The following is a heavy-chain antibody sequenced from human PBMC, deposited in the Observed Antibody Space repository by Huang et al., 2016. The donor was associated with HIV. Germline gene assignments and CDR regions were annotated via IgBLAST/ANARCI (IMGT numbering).Heavy chain of an antibody. D-gene: IGHD3-9*01. CDR1: EYTLPELS. V-gene: IGHV1-24*01. CDR3: ATGFDVFFDF. J-gene: IGHJ4*02. Sequence: QVQLVQSRAEVKKPGASVKVSCQVSEYTLPELSIHWVRQPPGKGLEWMGGYDPEIGETIYAQKFQGRVTMTEDTSTETAFMELSGLRPEDTAVYYCATGFDVFFDFWGQGTLVTVSS. CDR2: YDPEIGET.